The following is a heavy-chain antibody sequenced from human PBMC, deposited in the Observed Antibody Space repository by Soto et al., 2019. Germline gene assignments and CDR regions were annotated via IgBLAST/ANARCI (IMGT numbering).Heavy chain of an antibody. CDR1: GGTFSSYT. V-gene: IGHV1-69*08. Sequence: QVQLVQSGAEVKKPGSSVKVSCKASGGTFSSYTISWVRQAPGQGLEWMGRIIPILGIANYAQKFQGRVTITADKSTSTAYMELSSLRSEDTAVYYCARDFDRGLYSSRGGYYDDGMDVW. CDR2: IIPILGIA. D-gene: IGHD6-13*01. CDR3: ARDFDRGLYSSRGGYYDDGMDV. J-gene: IGHJ6*01.